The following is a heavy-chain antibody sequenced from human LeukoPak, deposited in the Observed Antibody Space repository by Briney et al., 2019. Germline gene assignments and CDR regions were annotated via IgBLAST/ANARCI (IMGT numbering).Heavy chain of an antibody. J-gene: IGHJ5*02. CDR3: ARDMGYSYGPNWFDP. V-gene: IGHV3-33*01. Sequence: GGSLRLSCAASGFTFSSYGMHWVRQAPGKGLEWVAVIWYDGSNKYYADSVKGRFTISRDNSKNTLYLQMNSLRAEDTAVYYCARDMGYSYGPNWFDPWGQGTLVTVSS. CDR1: GFTFSSYG. D-gene: IGHD5-18*01. CDR2: IWYDGSNK.